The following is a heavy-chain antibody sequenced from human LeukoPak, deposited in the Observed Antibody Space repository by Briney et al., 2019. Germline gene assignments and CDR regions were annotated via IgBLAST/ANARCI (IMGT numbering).Heavy chain of an antibody. D-gene: IGHD2-2*01. CDR3: ARWGTSWSEFDY. Sequence: GGCLRLSCAASGFTFSSYWMTWVRQAPGKGLEWVANIKKDGSDKYYVDSVKGRFTISRDNAENSLFQQMNSLRAEDTAVYYCARWGTSWSEFDYWGHGTLVTVSS. CDR1: GFTFSSYW. J-gene: IGHJ4*01. CDR2: IKKDGSDK. V-gene: IGHV3-7*01.